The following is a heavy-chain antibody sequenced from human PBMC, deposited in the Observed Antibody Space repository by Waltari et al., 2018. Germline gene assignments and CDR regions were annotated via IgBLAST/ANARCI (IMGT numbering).Heavy chain of an antibody. V-gene: IGHV3-30*02. CDR2: IWFDGSDK. CDR1: GFTFSNFV. Sequence: QVNLVESGGGVVQPGGSLRLSCATSGFTFSNFVMHWVRQAPGKGLEWVALIWFDGSDKFYADSVRCRFTISRDNSARTLYLDMDSLRLDDTAMYYCAKDAFGNTYLDFWGQGTLVTVSS. D-gene: IGHD2-2*02. CDR3: AKDAFGNTYLDF. J-gene: IGHJ4*02.